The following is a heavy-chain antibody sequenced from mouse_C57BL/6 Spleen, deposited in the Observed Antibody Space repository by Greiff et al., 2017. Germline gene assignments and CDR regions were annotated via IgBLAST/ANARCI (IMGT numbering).Heavy chain of an antibody. CDR1: GFTFSSYT. CDR3: ARVYYGYDFDY. V-gene: IGHV5-9*01. J-gene: IGHJ2*01. D-gene: IGHD2-2*01. CDR2: ISGGGGNT. Sequence: EVQVVEPGGGLVKPGGSLKLSCAASGFTFSSYTMSWVRQTPEKRLEWVATISGGGGNTYYPDSVKGRFTISRDNAKNPLYLQMSSLRSEDTALXYGARVYYGYDFDYWGQGTTLTVSS.